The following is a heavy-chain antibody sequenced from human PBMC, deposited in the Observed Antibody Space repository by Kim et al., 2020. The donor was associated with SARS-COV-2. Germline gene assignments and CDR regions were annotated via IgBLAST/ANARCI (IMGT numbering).Heavy chain of an antibody. Sequence: KGRFTISRDNTQNTLNLQMNSLRAEDPAVYYCARSIPLRSRHLAYYGMDVWGQGTTVTVSS. CDR3: ARSIPLRSRHLAYYGMDV. J-gene: IGHJ6*02. V-gene: IGHV3-30*01. D-gene: IGHD2-21*01.